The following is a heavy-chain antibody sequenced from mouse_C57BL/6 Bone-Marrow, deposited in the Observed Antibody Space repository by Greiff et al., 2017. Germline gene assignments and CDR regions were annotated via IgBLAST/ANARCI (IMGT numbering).Heavy chain of an antibody. D-gene: IGHD1-1*01. CDR1: GYAFTNYL. V-gene: IGHV1-54*01. CDR2: INPGSCGP. CDR3: ARYYGRVYAMDY. J-gene: IGHJ4*01. Sequence: QVQLQQSGAELVRPGTSVKVSCKASGYAFTNYLIEWVKQRPGQGLEWIGVINPGSCGPNSNEKFKGKATLTSDKSSSTAYMQLSSLTSEDSAVYFCARYYGRVYAMDYWGQGTSVTVSS.